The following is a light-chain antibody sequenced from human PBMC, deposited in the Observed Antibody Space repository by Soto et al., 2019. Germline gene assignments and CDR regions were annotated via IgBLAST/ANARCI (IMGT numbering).Light chain of an antibody. J-gene: IGLJ1*01. CDR2: GVS. CDR1: SSDGGGYNY. V-gene: IGLV2-14*01. CDR3: ISYTGSSTSYV. Sequence: SALTHPCSMSVSPGHSTTIASSGTSSDGGGYNYVAWYQQFSGKTTKLIIYGVSSRAPGVSSRFSGSKSGNTTSLTISGLQAEDEADYYCISYTGSSTSYVVGTG.